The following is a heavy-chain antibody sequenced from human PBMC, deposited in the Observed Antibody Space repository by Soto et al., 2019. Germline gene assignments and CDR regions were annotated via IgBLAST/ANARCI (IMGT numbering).Heavy chain of an antibody. CDR2: IRAYNGNT. CDR1: GYTFTSYG. Sequence: QVQLVQSGAEVKKPGASVKVSCKASGYTFTSYGISWVRQAPGQGLEWMGWIRAYNGNTNYAQKLQGRDTMTTDTATSTASMELWSLISDATAVYYCARDSPPPREWGQGTLVTVSS. CDR3: ARDSPPPRE. V-gene: IGHV1-18*01. J-gene: IGHJ4*02.